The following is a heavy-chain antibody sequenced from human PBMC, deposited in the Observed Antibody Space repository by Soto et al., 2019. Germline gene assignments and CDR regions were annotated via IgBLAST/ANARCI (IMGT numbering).Heavy chain of an antibody. J-gene: IGHJ5*02. CDR1: GGSIRNYY. CDR3: ARVPDR. D-gene: IGHD2-2*01. Sequence: ASETLSLTCTVSGGSIRNYYWSWIRQPPGKGLEWIGYIYHSGSTYYNPSLKSRVTISVDRSKNQFSLKLSSVTAADTAVYYCARVPDRWGQGTLVTVSS. V-gene: IGHV4-30-2*01. CDR2: IYHSGST.